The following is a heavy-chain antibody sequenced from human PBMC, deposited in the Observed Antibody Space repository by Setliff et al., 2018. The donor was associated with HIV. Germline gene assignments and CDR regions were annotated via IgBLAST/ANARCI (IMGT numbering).Heavy chain of an antibody. Sequence: GASVKVSCKTSGYTFNSYGISWVRQAPGQGLEWVGLNIAFNGKTNSAPKFQGRVIMTTDTSTSTAHMELRSLRSDDTAIYYCARVIVDFDSSGFYYFDSWGQGTLVTVSS. J-gene: IGHJ4*02. CDR3: ARVIVDFDSSGFYYFDS. V-gene: IGHV1-18*01. CDR1: GYTFNSYG. D-gene: IGHD3-22*01. CDR2: NIAFNGKT.